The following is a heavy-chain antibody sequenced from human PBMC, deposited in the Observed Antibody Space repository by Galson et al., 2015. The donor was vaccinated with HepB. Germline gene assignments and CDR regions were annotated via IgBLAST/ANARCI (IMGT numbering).Heavy chain of an antibody. V-gene: IGHV4-59*08. D-gene: IGHD6-19*01. CDR2: IYYSGST. CDR3: ARRGYSSGWYANWFDP. J-gene: IGHJ5*02. CDR1: GGSIGSYY. Sequence: SETLSLTCTVSGGSIGSYYWSWIRQPPGKGLEWIGYIYYSGSTNYNPSLKSRVTISVDTAKNQFSLKLSSVTAADTAVYYCARRGYSSGWYANWFDPWGQGTLVTVSS.